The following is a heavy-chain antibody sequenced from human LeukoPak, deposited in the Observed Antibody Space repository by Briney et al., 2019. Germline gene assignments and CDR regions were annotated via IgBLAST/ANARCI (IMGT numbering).Heavy chain of an antibody. V-gene: IGHV1-8*01. D-gene: IGHD3-10*01. Sequence: ASVKVSCKASGYTFTSYDINWVRQATGQGLEWMGWMNPNSGNTGYAQKFQGRVTMTRNTSISTAYMELSSLRSEDTAVYYCARGKVRGVIPSWGMDVWGQGTTVTVSS. CDR3: ARGKVRGVIPSWGMDV. J-gene: IGHJ6*02. CDR1: GYTFTSYD. CDR2: MNPNSGNT.